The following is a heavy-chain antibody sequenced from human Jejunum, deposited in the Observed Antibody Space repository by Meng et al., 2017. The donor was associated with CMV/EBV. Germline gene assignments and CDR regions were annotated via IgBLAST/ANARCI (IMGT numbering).Heavy chain of an antibody. J-gene: IGHJ4*02. V-gene: IGHV3-53*01. CDR1: GFTVSSNY. Sequence: EVQWVESGGVLIQPGGSLRLSCAASGFTVSSNYMSWVRQAPGKGLEWVSEIYTGGSTYYSDSVKGRFTISRDNSKNTLYLQMNSLRVEDTAVYYCARGRDSSSHFDYWGQGTLVTVSS. D-gene: IGHD6-6*01. CDR2: IYTGGST. CDR3: ARGRDSSSHFDY.